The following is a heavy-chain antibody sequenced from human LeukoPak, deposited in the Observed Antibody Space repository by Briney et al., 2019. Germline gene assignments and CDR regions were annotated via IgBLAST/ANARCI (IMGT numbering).Heavy chain of an antibody. Sequence: SETLSLTCTVSGGSISSCYWSWIRQPPGKGLEWIGYIYYSGSTNYNPSLQSRVTISVDTSKNQFSLKLSSVTAADTAVYYCARHAYCGGDCYRYFDYWGQGTLVSVSS. CDR2: IYYSGST. D-gene: IGHD2-21*02. V-gene: IGHV4-59*08. CDR3: ARHAYCGGDCYRYFDY. J-gene: IGHJ4*02. CDR1: GGSISSCY.